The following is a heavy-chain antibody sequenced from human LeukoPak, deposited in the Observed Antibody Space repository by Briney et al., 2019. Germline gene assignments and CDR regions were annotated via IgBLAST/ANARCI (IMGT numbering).Heavy chain of an antibody. J-gene: IGHJ5*02. CDR3: AKGNYYDSSGYNWFDP. D-gene: IGHD3-22*01. CDR2: ISGSGGST. V-gene: IGHV3-23*01. CDR1: GFTFSSYG. Sequence: GGTLRLSCAASGFTFSSYGMSWVRQAPGKGLEWVSAISGSGGSTYYADSVKGRFTISRDNSKNTLYLQMNSLRAEDTAVYYCAKGNYYDSSGYNWFDPWGQGTLVTVSS.